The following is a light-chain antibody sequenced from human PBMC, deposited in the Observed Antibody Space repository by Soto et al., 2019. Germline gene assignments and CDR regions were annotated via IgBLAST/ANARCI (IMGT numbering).Light chain of an antibody. CDR1: EYIGYF. CDR3: QHYTSFPYT. V-gene: IGKV1-5*01. Sequence: DLQMTQTPSTLSASVGDRVTITCRATEYIGYFLAWYQQAPGKAPQLLISDASKLQSGGPSRFSGSGAGTEFTLTITSLQADDFATYYCQHYTSFPYTFGPGTKLDI. J-gene: IGKJ2*01. CDR2: DAS.